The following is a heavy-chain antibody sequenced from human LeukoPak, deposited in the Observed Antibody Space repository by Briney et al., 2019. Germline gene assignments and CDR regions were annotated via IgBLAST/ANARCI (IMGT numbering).Heavy chain of an antibody. J-gene: IGHJ4*02. CDR3: AKGSRLLWFGETQFDY. V-gene: IGHV3-7*03. D-gene: IGHD3-10*01. CDR2: IKQDGSEK. CDR1: GFTFSSFW. Sequence: GGSLRLSCAASGFTFSSFWMNWVRQAPGKGLEWVANIKQDGSEKYYVDSVKGRFTISRDNAKNSLYLQMNSLRAEDTAVYYCAKGSRLLWFGETQFDYWGQGTLVTVSS.